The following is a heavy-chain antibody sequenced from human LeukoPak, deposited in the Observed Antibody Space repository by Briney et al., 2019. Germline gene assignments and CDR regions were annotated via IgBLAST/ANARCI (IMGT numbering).Heavy chain of an antibody. CDR3: AREARSGYYDSSGTYVY. CDR1: GGSISSSNW. Sequence: SETLSHTCAVSGGSISSSNWWSWVRQPPGKGLEWIGEIYHSGSTNYNPSLKSRVTISVDKSKNQFSLKLSSVTATDTAVYYCAREARSGYYDSSGTYVYWGQGTLVTVSS. V-gene: IGHV4-4*02. CDR2: IYHSGST. J-gene: IGHJ4*02. D-gene: IGHD3-22*01.